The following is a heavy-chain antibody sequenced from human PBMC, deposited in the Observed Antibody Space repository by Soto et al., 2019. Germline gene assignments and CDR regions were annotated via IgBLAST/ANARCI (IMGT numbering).Heavy chain of an antibody. V-gene: IGHV3-33*01. CDR3: ARVGGTVTSDY. CDR1: GFTFGAYG. Sequence: QMQLVESGGGVVQPGGSLRLSCAASGFTFGAYGMHWVRQAPGKGLKWVAMIYYDGSNKYYADSMKGRFTISRDNSKNTLFLQMNSLRAEDTAVYYCARVGGTVTSDYWGQGTLVNVSS. D-gene: IGHD4-17*01. CDR2: IYYDGSNK. J-gene: IGHJ4*02.